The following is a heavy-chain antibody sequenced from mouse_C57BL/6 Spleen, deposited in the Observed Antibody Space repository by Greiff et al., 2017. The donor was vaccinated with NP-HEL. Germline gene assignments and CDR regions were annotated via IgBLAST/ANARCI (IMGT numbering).Heavy chain of an antibody. J-gene: IGHJ3*01. CDR2: IYPGDGDT. CDR1: GYAFSSYW. V-gene: IGHV1-80*01. Sequence: VQLVESGAELVKPGASVKISCKASGYAFSSYWMNWVKQRPGKGLEWIGQIYPGDGDTNYNGKFKGKATLTADKSSSTAYMQLSSLTSEDSAVYFCARSGVLSWFAYWGQGTLVTVSA. CDR3: ARSGVLSWFAY. D-gene: IGHD2-14*01.